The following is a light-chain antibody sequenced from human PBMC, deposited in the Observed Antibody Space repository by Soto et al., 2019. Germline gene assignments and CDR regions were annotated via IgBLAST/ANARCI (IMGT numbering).Light chain of an antibody. CDR1: SSNIGSNT. V-gene: IGLV1-44*01. CDR2: SNN. J-gene: IGLJ2*01. Sequence: QSVLTQPPSASGTPGQRVTISCSGSSSNIGSNTVNWYQQLPGTAPKLLIYSNNQRPSGFPDRFSGSKSGTAASLAISGLQSEDEADYYCAAWDDSLMGVFGGGTKVTVL. CDR3: AAWDDSLMGV.